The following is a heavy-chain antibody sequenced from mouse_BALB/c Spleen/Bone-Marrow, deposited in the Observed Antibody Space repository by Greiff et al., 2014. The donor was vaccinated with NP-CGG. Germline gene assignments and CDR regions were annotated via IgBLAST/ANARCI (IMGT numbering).Heavy chain of an antibody. D-gene: IGHD1-2*01. J-gene: IGHJ4*01. CDR3: ARITTATGAMDY. CDR1: GFSLTNYG. CDR2: IWADGST. Sequence: VKLVESGPGLVAPSQSLSITCTVSGFSLTNYGVHWVRQPPGKGLEWLGVIWADGSTNYNSALMSRLSISKDNSKSQVFFKMNSLQTDDTAMYYCARITTATGAMDYWVQGTSVTVSS. V-gene: IGHV2-9*02.